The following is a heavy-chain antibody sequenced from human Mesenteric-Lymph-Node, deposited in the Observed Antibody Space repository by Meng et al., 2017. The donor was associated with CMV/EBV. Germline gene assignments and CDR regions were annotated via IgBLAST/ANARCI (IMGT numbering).Heavy chain of an antibody. V-gene: IGHV3-69-1*01. CDR3: AKVSEDTAMVTYWYFDL. D-gene: IGHD5-18*01. CDR1: GFTFSSYS. J-gene: IGHJ2*01. CDR2: ISSSRTK. Sequence: GESLKISCAASGFTFSSYSMNWVRQAPGKGLEWVSSISSSRTKYYADSVKGRFTISRDNAKSSLYLQMNSLRAEDTAVYYCAKVSEDTAMVTYWYFDLWGRGTLVTVSS.